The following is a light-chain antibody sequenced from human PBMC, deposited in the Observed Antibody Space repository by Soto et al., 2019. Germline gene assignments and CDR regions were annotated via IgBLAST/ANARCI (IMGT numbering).Light chain of an antibody. J-gene: IGLJ1*01. CDR2: RNN. CDR3: AAWGDSLSGQAV. Sequence: QSVLTQPPSASGTPGQRVTISCSGSSSNIGSNYVYWYQQLPGTAPKLLIYRNNQRPSGVPDRFSGSKSGTSASLAISGLRSEDEADYYCAAWGDSLSGQAVFGTGTKVPVL. V-gene: IGLV1-47*01. CDR1: SSNIGSNY.